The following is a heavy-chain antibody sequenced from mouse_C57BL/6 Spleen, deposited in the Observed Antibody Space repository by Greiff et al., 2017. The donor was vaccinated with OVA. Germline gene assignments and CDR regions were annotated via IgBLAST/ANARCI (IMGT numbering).Heavy chain of an antibody. J-gene: IGHJ4*01. CDR1: GYAFSSSW. CDR2: IYPGDGDT. V-gene: IGHV1-82*01. D-gene: IGHD3-1*01. CDR3: ASGRAYAMDY. Sequence: QVQLKQSGPELVKPGASVKISCKASGYAFSSSWMNWVKQRPGKGLEWIGRIYPGDGDTNYNGKFKGKATLTADKSSSTAYMQLSSLTSEDSAVYFCASGRAYAMDYWGQGTSVTVSS.